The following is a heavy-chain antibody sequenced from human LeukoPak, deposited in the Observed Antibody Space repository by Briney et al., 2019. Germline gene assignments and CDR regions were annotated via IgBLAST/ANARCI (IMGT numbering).Heavy chain of an antibody. J-gene: IGHJ3*02. D-gene: IGHD4-17*01. CDR3: ARSRTTVTTWAFDI. CDR1: GGSISSYY. CDR2: IYYSGST. Sequence: SETLSLTCTVSGGSISSYYWSWIRQPPGKGLEWIGYIYYSGSTNYNPSLKSRVTISVDTSKSQFSLKLSSVTAADTAVYYCARSRTTVTTWAFDIWGQGTMVTVSS. V-gene: IGHV4-59*01.